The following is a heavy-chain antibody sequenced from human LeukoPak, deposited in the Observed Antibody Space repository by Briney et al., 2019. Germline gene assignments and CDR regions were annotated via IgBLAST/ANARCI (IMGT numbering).Heavy chain of an antibody. CDR2: IKQDGSEK. V-gene: IGHV3-7*01. D-gene: IGHD3-22*01. CDR3: ARVRPDSSGYYWGDRPVDY. Sequence: PGGSPRLSCAASGFTFSSYWMSWVRQAPGKGLEWVANIKQDGSEKYYVDSVKGRFTISRDNAKNSLYLQMNSLRAEDTAVYYCARVRPDSSGYYWGDRPVDYWGQGTLVTVSS. CDR1: GFTFSSYW. J-gene: IGHJ4*02.